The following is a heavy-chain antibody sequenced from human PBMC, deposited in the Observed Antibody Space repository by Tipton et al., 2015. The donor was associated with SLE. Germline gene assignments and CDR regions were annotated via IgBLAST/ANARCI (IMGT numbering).Heavy chain of an antibody. Sequence: TLSLTCTVSGASINSHYWSWIRQPPGKGLDWIGYIYYSGSTTYNPPLKSRVTISLDKSKNQFSLKLSSVTAADTAVYYCAREFLNPVTTVHYYFDLWGRGTLVTVSS. CDR2: IYYSGST. D-gene: IGHD4-11*01. J-gene: IGHJ2*01. CDR3: AREFLNPVTTVHYYFDL. CDR1: GASINSHY. V-gene: IGHV4-59*11.